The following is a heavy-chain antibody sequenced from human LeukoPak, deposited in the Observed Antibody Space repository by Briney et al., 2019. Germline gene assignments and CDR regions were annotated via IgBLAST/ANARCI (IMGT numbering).Heavy chain of an antibody. CDR3: ATSKGLLLSLDY. CDR2: FDPEDGET. J-gene: IGHJ4*02. Sequence: ASVKVSCKVSGYTLTELSMHWVRQAPGKGLEWMGGFDPEDGETTYAQKFQGRVTMTEDTSTDTAYMELSSLRSEDTAVYYCATSKGLLLSLDYWGQGTLVTVSS. CDR1: GYTLTELS. V-gene: IGHV1-24*01. D-gene: IGHD2-21*02.